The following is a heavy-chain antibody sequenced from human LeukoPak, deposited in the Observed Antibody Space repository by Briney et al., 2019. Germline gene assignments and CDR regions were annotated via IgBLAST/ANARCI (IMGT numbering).Heavy chain of an antibody. CDR3: ARDWGEY. CDR2: IKQDGSER. CDR1: GGSFSGYY. J-gene: IGHJ4*02. V-gene: IGHV3-7*01. Sequence: ETLSLTCAVYGGSFSGYYWSWIRQPPGKGLEWVAIIKQDGSERYYVDSVKGRFTVSRDNAKNSLYLQMNSLRAEDTAVYYCARDWGEYWGQGTLVTVSS. D-gene: IGHD7-27*01.